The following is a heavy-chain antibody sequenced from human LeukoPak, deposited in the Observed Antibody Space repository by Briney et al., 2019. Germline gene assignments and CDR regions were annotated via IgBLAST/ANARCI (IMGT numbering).Heavy chain of an antibody. CDR3: ARRPPSYYFDY. J-gene: IGHJ4*02. V-gene: IGHV4-34*01. CDR2: INHSGST. Sequence: SETLSLTCAVYGGSFSGYYWSWIRQPPGKGLEWIGEINHSGSTNYNPSLKSRVTISVDTSKNQFSLKLSSVTAADTAVYYCARRPPSYYFDYWGQGTLVTVSS. CDR1: GGSFSGYY. D-gene: IGHD3-10*01.